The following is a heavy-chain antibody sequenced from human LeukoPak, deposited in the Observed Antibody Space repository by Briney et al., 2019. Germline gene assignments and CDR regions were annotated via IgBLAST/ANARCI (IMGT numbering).Heavy chain of an antibody. CDR3: AKSPRYYGSGSYPPFDY. Sequence: PGGSLRLSCAASGFTFSSYAMSWVRQAPGKGLEWVSAISGSGGSTYYADSVKGRFTISRDNSKNTLYLQMNGLRAEDTAVYYCAKSPRYYGSGSYPPFDYWGQGTLVTVSS. CDR2: ISGSGGST. J-gene: IGHJ4*02. V-gene: IGHV3-23*01. CDR1: GFTFSSYA. D-gene: IGHD3-10*01.